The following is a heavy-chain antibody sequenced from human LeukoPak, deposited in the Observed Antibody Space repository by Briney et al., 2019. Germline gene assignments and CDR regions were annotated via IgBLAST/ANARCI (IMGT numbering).Heavy chain of an antibody. CDR2: ISSSSSYI. CDR1: GFTFSSYS. Sequence: GGSLRLSCAASGFTFSSYSMNWVRQAPGKGLEWVSSISSSSSYIYYADSVKGRFTISRDNAKNSLYLQMYGLRAEDTAVYYCARDPGVITGTSTHDFDYWGQGTLVTVSS. J-gene: IGHJ4*02. V-gene: IGHV3-21*01. D-gene: IGHD1-7*01. CDR3: ARDPGVITGTSTHDFDY.